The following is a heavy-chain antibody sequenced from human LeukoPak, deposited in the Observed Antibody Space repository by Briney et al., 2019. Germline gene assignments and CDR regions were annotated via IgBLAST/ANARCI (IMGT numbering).Heavy chain of an antibody. D-gene: IGHD3-22*01. Sequence: GGSLRLSCAASGFTFSRYWMSWVRQAPGKGLEWVANIKQDGSEKYYVDSVKGRFTISRDNAKSSLHLQMNSLRADDTAVYYCVGAVTAHYYDPYWGQGTLVTVSA. CDR1: GFTFSRYW. J-gene: IGHJ4*02. CDR2: IKQDGSEK. V-gene: IGHV3-7*01. CDR3: VGAVTAHYYDPY.